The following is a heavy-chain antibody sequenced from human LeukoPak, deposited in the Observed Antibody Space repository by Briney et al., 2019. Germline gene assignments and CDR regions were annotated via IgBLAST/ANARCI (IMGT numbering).Heavy chain of an antibody. Sequence: GWSLRLSCAASGFTFSHYCMNWVHQAPGKGLEWVAYINKNGSEKYYVDSVKGRFTISRDNAKNSLYLQMNSLRAEDTAVYYCARDSNYTYSSSCYNWFDPWGQGTLVTVSS. CDR2: INKNGSEK. D-gene: IGHD6-13*01. V-gene: IGHV3-7*01. J-gene: IGHJ5*02. CDR3: ARDSNYTYSSSCYNWFDP. CDR1: GFTFSHYC.